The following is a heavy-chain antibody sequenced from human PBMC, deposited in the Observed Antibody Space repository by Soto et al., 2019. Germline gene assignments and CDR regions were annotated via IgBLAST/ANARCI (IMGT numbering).Heavy chain of an antibody. V-gene: IGHV1-69*01. Sequence: QVPLVQSGAEVKKPGSSVKVSCKASGGTFSSDAISWVRQAPGQGLEWMGGIIPIFGKANYAQKFQGRVTITADESTRTAYMELSSGRSENTAVYYCARDYSTYGNWFDPWGQGTLVTVSA. D-gene: IGHD4-4*01. J-gene: IGHJ5*02. CDR2: IIPIFGKA. CDR1: GGTFSSDA. CDR3: ARDYSTYGNWFDP.